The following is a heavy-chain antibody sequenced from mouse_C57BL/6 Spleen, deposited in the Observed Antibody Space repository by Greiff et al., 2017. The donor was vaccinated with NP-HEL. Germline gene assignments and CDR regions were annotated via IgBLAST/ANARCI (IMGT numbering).Heavy chain of an antibody. Sequence: QVQLQQSGPELVKPGASVKISCKASGYAFSSSWMNWVKQRPGKGLEWIGRIYPGDGDTNYNGKFKGKATLTADKSSSTAYMQLSSLTSEDSAVYFCGSNLYYAMDYWGQGTSVTVSS. CDR2: IYPGDGDT. CDR3: GSNLYYAMDY. CDR1: GYAFSSSW. J-gene: IGHJ4*01. V-gene: IGHV1-82*01.